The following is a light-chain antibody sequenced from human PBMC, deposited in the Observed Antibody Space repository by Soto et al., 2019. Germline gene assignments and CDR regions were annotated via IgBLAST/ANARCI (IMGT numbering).Light chain of an antibody. V-gene: IGKV3-20*01. CDR1: QSVSSSF. CDR2: GAS. Sequence: EIVLTQSPGSLSLSPGEGATLSCRASQSVSSSFFAWYQQKPGQAPSLLIYGASRRATGVPDRFSGSGPGTDFTLSISRLAPEGFDVYYCQQYESSVTFGQGTKVEIK. CDR3: QQYESSVT. J-gene: IGKJ1*01.